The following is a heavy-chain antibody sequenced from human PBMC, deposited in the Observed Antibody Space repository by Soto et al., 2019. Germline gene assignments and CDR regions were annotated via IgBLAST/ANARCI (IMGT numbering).Heavy chain of an antibody. CDR3: ARIVDCSGGSRYGPQSDS. CDR1: GGTFSSYA. D-gene: IGHD2-15*01. Sequence: SVKVSCKASGGTFSSYAISWVRQAPGQGLEWMGGIIPIFGTANYAQKFQGRVTITADESTSTAYMERSSLRSEDTAVYSCARIVDCSGGSRYGPQSDSWGQGTLVTVSS. J-gene: IGHJ4*02. CDR2: IIPIFGTA. V-gene: IGHV1-69*13.